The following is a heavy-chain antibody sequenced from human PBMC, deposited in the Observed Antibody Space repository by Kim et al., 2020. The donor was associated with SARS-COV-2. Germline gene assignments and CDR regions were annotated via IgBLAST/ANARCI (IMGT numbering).Heavy chain of an antibody. D-gene: IGHD6-6*01. V-gene: IGHV3-21*01. CDR1: GFTFSSYS. CDR3: ARDAYALGYSSSPYGMDV. Sequence: GGSLRLSCAASGFTFSSYSMNWVRQAPGKGLEWVSSISSSSSYIYYADSVKGRFTISRDNAKNSLYLQMNSLRAEDTAVYYCARDAYALGYSSSPYGMDVWGQGTTVTVSS. J-gene: IGHJ6*02. CDR2: ISSSSSYI.